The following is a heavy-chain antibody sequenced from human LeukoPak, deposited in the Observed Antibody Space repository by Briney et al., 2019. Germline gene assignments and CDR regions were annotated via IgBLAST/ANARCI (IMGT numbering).Heavy chain of an antibody. J-gene: IGHJ4*02. CDR1: GYSFTSYW. D-gene: IGHD4-17*01. CDR3: ARTSTVTKWIQVQTKPFDY. CDR2: IYPGDSDT. V-gene: IGHV5-51*01. Sequence: GESLKISCKGSGYSFTSYWIGWVRQMPGKGLEWMGIIYPGDSDTRYSPSFQGQVTISADKSISTAYLQWSSLKASDTAMYYCARTSTVTKWIQVQTKPFDYWGQGTLVTVSS.